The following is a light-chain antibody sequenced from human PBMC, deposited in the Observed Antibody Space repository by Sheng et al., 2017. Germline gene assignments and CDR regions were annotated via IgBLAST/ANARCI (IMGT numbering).Light chain of an antibody. CDR1: SLRSYY. CDR2: DKD. V-gene: IGLV3-19*01. J-gene: IGLJ2*01. Sequence: SSELTQDPRCVCGPWDETVRITCQGDSLRSYYASWYQQKPGQAPILVIYDKDNRPSGIPDRFSGSSSGNTASLTITGAQAEDEADYYCNYPGPSSGNHVVFGGGTNLTVL. CDR3: NYPGPSSGNHVV.